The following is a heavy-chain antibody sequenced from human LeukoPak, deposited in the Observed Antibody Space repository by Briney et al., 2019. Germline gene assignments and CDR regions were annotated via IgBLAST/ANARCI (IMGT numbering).Heavy chain of an antibody. D-gene: IGHD2-2*01. Sequence: GASVKVSCKASGYTFTSSFMHWVRQAPGQGLEWKGIINPSGGSPTYAQKFQGRVTMTRDTSTSTVYMELSSLRSGDTAMYYCARDSSSSSLADPWGQGTLVTVSS. CDR2: INPSGGSP. CDR1: GYTFTSSF. V-gene: IGHV1-46*01. J-gene: IGHJ5*02. CDR3: ARDSSSSSLADP.